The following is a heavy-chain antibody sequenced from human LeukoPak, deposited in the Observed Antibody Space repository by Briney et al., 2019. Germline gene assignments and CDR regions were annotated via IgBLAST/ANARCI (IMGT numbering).Heavy chain of an antibody. CDR3: AKDTPVLPYCSSTSCRPTPDA. CDR1: GFTFSSYG. Sequence: QAGGSLRLSCAASGFTFSSYGMSWVRQAPGKGLEWVSAISGSGGSTYYADSVKGRFTTSRDNSKNTLYLQMNSLRAEDTAVYYCAKDTPVLPYCSSTSCRPTPDAWGQGTLVTVSS. J-gene: IGHJ5*02. V-gene: IGHV3-23*01. CDR2: ISGSGGST. D-gene: IGHD2-2*01.